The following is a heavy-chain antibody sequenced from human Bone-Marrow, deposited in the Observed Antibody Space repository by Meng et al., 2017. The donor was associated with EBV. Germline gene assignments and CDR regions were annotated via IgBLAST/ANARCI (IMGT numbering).Heavy chain of an antibody. D-gene: IGHD6-13*01. Sequence: QVQLVESGGGVVQPGRSLRLSCAASGFTFSSYAMPWVRQAPGKGLEWVAVISYDGSNKYYADSVKGRFTISRDNSKNTLYLQMNSLRAEDTAVYYCARDPYPYSSSWYLYYWGQGTLVTVSS. CDR3: ARDPYPYSSSWYLYY. CDR2: ISYDGSNK. J-gene: IGHJ4*02. V-gene: IGHV3-30-3*01. CDR1: GFTFSSYA.